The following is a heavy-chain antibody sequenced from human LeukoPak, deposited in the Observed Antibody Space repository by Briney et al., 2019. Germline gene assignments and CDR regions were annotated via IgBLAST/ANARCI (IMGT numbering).Heavy chain of an antibody. Sequence: GGSLRLSCAASGFTFSSYDMYWVRQAPGKGLEYVSAISSNGRITYYANSVKGRFTISRDDSKNTLYLQMNSLRAEDTAVYYCAKGPDSSGLYSLDYWGQGTLVTVSS. CDR3: AKGPDSSGLYSLDY. V-gene: IGHV3-64*01. D-gene: IGHD3-22*01. CDR2: ISSNGRIT. CDR1: GFTFSSYD. J-gene: IGHJ4*02.